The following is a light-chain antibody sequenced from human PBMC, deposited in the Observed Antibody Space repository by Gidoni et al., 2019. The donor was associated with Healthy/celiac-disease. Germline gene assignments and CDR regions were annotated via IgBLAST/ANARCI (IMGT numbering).Light chain of an antibody. J-gene: IGKJ2*04. CDR2: AAS. Sequence: DIQLTQSPSFLSASVGDRVTITCWASQGISSYLAWYQQKPGKAPKLLIYAASTMHSGVPARFSSSGSGTEFTLTISSLQPEDFATYYCQQLNSYACRFGQGTKLEIK. CDR1: QGISSY. CDR3: QQLNSYACR. V-gene: IGKV1-9*01.